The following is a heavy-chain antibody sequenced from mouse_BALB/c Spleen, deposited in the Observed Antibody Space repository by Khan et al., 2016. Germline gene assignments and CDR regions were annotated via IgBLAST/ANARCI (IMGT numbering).Heavy chain of an antibody. V-gene: IGHV1S137*01. CDR1: GYTFTDFA. Sequence: QVQLKESGPEVVRPGVSVKISCKGSGYTFTDFAMHWVMQSRAKSLEWIGIVSTYSDNTKYNQKFKGKATMTVDKYSNTAYMELVGLTSEDSAIXYVGRDSYGSRGFDYWGQGTTLTVSS. J-gene: IGHJ2*01. D-gene: IGHD1-1*01. CDR3: GRDSYGSRGFDY. CDR2: VSTYSDNT.